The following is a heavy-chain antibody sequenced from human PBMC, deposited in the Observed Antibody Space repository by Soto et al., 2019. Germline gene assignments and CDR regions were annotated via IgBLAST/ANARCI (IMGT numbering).Heavy chain of an antibody. CDR2: VYYRGRS. V-gene: IGHV4-39*01. CDR1: GGSVTNSSYY. J-gene: IGHJ4*02. D-gene: IGHD4-17*01. Sequence: LSLTCTVSGGSVTNSSYYWGWIRQSPGKGLEWIGSVYYRGRSYSKSSVKSRVTISVDTSKNRFSLSLNSVTASDTAVYFCVSQRTTVPTQAYFDYWGQGALVTVSS. CDR3: VSQRTTVPTQAYFDY.